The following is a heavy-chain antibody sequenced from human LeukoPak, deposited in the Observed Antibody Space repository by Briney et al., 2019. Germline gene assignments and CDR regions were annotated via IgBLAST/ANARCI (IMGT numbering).Heavy chain of an antibody. CDR2: ISSNGGST. Sequence: GGSLRLSCSASGFTFSSYAMHWVRQAPGKGLEYVSAISSNGGSTYYADSVKGRFTISRDNSKDTLYLQMSSLRAEDTAVYYCVKASGYYDSSGYRYDAFDIWGQGTMVTVSS. J-gene: IGHJ3*02. CDR1: GFTFSSYA. D-gene: IGHD3-22*01. V-gene: IGHV3-64D*06. CDR3: VKASGYYDSSGYRYDAFDI.